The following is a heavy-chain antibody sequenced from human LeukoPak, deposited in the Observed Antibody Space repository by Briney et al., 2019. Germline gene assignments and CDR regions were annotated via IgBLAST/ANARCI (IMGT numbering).Heavy chain of an antibody. CDR1: GYTFTGYY. V-gene: IGHV1-2*02. CDR2: ISPNSGGT. Sequence: ASVKVSCKASGYTFTGYYIHWVRQAPGQGLEWMGWISPNSGGTNYAQKFQGRVTITRDTSISTAYMELSRLTSDDTAVYYCARDAIVRDYSNSDYWGQGTLVTVSS. J-gene: IGHJ4*02. D-gene: IGHD4-11*01. CDR3: ARDAIVRDYSNSDY.